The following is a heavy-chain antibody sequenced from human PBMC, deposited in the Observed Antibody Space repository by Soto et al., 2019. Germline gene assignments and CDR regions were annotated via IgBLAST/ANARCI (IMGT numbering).Heavy chain of an antibody. V-gene: IGHV4-31*03. CDR1: GGSISSGGYY. J-gene: IGHJ4*02. CDR3: ARDLSLAGLFDY. D-gene: IGHD6-13*01. Sequence: PSETLSLTCTVSGGSISSGGYYWSWIRQHPGKGLKWIGYIYYSGSTYYNPSLKSRVTISVDTSKNQFSLKLSSVTAADTAVYYCARDLSLAGLFDYWGQGTLVTVSS. CDR2: IYYSGST.